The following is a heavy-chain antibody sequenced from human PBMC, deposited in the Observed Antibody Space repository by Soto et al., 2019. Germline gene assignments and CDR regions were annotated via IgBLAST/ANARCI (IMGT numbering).Heavy chain of an antibody. D-gene: IGHD3-10*01. CDR1: GGSISSGDYS. CDR2: IYFGGST. J-gene: IGHJ4*02. V-gene: IGHV4-30-2*01. CDR3: ARVRREFDTSAPVDY. Sequence: QLQLQESGSGLVKPSQTLSLTCAVSGGSISSGDYSWNWIRQPPGKGLEWLGYIYFGGSTYYNPCLQSRVTMSVDRSMNQFSLKLHAVTAADTAGYYCARVRREFDTSAPVDYWGQGTLVTVSS.